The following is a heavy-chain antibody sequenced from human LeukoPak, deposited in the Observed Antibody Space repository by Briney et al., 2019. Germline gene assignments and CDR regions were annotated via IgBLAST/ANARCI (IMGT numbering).Heavy chain of an antibody. V-gene: IGHV3-11*01. CDR2: ISSSGSTI. Sequence: GGSLRLSCAASGFTFSDYYMSWIRQAPGKGLEWVSYISSSGSTIYYADSVKGRFTISRDNSKNTLYLQMNSLRAEDTAVYYCAKDIWVTQGYFDYWGQGTLVTVSS. D-gene: IGHD4-23*01. J-gene: IGHJ4*02. CDR3: AKDIWVTQGYFDY. CDR1: GFTFSDYY.